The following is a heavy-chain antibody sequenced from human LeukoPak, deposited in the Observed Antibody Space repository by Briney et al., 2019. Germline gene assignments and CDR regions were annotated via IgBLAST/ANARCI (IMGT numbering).Heavy chain of an antibody. J-gene: IGHJ3*02. CDR2: ISGSASST. Sequence: GGSLRLSCAASGFTFSNYAMSWVRQAPGKGLEWVSAISGSASSTYHADSVKGRFTISRDNAKNSLYLQMNSLRAEDTAVYYCATEGTIDAFDIWGQGTMVTVSS. V-gene: IGHV3-23*01. CDR3: ATEGTIDAFDI. CDR1: GFTFSNYA. D-gene: IGHD4/OR15-4a*01.